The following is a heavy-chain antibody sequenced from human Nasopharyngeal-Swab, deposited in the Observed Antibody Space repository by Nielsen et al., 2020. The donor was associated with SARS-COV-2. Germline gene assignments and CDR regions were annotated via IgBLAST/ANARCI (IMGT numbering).Heavy chain of an antibody. Sequence: WIRQPPGKGLEWIGSIYYSGSTYYNPSHKSRGTISVDTSKSQFSRKLSSVTAADTAVYYCASHHGDCSGGSCYYRVFDYWGQGTLVTVSS. CDR2: IYYSGST. J-gene: IGHJ4*02. D-gene: IGHD2-15*01. V-gene: IGHV4-39*01. CDR3: ASHHGDCSGGSCYYRVFDY.